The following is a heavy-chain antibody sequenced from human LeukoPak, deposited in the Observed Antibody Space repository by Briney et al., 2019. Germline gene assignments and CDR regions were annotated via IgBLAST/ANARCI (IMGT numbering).Heavy chain of an antibody. CDR2: IYYSGSN. J-gene: IGHJ4*02. CDR1: GGSISSYY. CDR3: ARGDGAYYYDSSGYYPSLYFDY. Sequence: SETLSLTCTVSGGSISSYYWSWIRQPPGKGLEWIGYIYYSGSNNYNPSLKSLVTISVNTSKNQFSLKLSSVTAADTAVYYCARGDGAYYYDSSGYYPSLYFDYWGQGTLVTVSS. D-gene: IGHD3-22*01. V-gene: IGHV4-59*01.